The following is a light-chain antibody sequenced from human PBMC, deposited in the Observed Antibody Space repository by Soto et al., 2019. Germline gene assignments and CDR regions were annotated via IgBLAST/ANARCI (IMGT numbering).Light chain of an antibody. Sequence: DIQMTQSPSTLSASVGDRLTITCRASQSISSWLAWYQQKPGKAPKLLIYDASSLESGVPSRFSGSGSGTEFTLTISSLQPDAFATYYCQQYNIYWTFGQGTKVEIK. CDR1: QSISSW. J-gene: IGKJ1*01. V-gene: IGKV1-5*01. CDR2: DAS. CDR3: QQYNIYWT.